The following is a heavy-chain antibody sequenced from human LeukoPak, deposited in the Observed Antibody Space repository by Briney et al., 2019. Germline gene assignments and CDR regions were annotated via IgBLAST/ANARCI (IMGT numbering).Heavy chain of an antibody. CDR2: ISAYNGNT. J-gene: IGHJ4*02. D-gene: IGHD6-13*01. Sequence: GASVKVSCKASGYTFTDYGISWVRQAPGQGLEWMGWISAYNGNTVYAQSLQNRVTLTTDRFTNTAYMELRSLRSDDTATYYCARGSSSWYRGHFEYWGQGTLVTVSS. CDR1: GYTFTDYG. V-gene: IGHV1-18*01. CDR3: ARGSSSWYRGHFEY.